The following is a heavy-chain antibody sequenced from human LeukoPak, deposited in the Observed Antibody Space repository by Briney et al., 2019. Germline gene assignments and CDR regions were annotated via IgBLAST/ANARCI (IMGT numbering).Heavy chain of an antibody. Sequence: PGGSLRLSCAASGFTFDDYAMRWVRQAPGKGLEWVSGISWNSGSIGYADSVKGRFTISRDNAKNSLYLQMNSLRAEDTALYYCAKSATVSYYYYMDVWGKGTTVTVSS. V-gene: IGHV3-9*01. J-gene: IGHJ6*03. CDR1: GFTFDDYA. CDR2: ISWNSGSI. CDR3: AKSATVSYYYYMDV.